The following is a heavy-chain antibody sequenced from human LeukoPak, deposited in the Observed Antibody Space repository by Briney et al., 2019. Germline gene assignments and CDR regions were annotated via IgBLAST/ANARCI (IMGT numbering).Heavy chain of an antibody. J-gene: IGHJ4*02. Sequence: PSETLSLTCSVSGVSIDSYHWSWIRQPPGKGLEWIGYFYYTGSTNYSPSFEGRVTISEDTSKNQISLRLTSVTAADTAVYYCAGRTAATTRPFDYWAREPLSPSPQ. CDR1: GVSIDSYH. CDR2: FYYTGST. D-gene: IGHD2-21*02. V-gene: IGHV4-59*01. CDR3: AGRTAATTRPFDY.